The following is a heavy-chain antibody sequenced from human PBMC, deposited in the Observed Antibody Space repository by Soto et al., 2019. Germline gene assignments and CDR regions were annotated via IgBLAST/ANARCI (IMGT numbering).Heavy chain of an antibody. CDR3: ARGGGVGVAGSAAFDM. V-gene: IGHV1-2*02. D-gene: IGHD3-3*01. CDR1: GYPVTAYY. CDR2: INPATGAA. J-gene: IGHJ3*02. Sequence: QLHLVQSGAVVKKPGASVTVSCSASGYPVTAYYMHWVRQAPGRGLEWMGGINPATGAAKYTQTFQGRGTMTRDTSTSTVFMELSGLTSEDKGGFYCARGGGVGVAGSAAFDMWGQGTVVTVSS.